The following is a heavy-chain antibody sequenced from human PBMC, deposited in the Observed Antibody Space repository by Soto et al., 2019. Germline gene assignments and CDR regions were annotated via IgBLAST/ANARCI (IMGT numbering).Heavy chain of an antibody. V-gene: IGHV5-10-1*01. CDR3: ARQLKSGFFNPYYYDSSGYYPFDY. CDR1: GYSFTSYW. D-gene: IGHD3-22*01. J-gene: IGHJ4*02. CDR2: IDPSDSYT. Sequence: PGESLKISCKGSGYSFTSYWISWVRQMPGKGLEWMGRIDPSDSYTNYSPSFQGHVTISADKSISTAYLQWSSLKASDTAMYYCARQLKSGFFNPYYYDSSGYYPFDYWGQGTLVTVSS.